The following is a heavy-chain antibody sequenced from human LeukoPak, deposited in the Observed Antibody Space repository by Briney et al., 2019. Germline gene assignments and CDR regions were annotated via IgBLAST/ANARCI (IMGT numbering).Heavy chain of an antibody. CDR2: ISAYNGNT. Sequence: ASVKVSCKASGYTFTSYGISWVRQAPGQGLEWMGWISAYNGNTNYAQKLQGRVTMTRNTSISTAYMELSSLRSEDTAVYYCARGRFRLPFGDYVWGSYRSRYYFDYWGQGTLVTVSS. CDR1: GYTFTSYG. D-gene: IGHD3-16*02. V-gene: IGHV1-18*01. J-gene: IGHJ4*02. CDR3: ARGRFRLPFGDYVWGSYRSRYYFDY.